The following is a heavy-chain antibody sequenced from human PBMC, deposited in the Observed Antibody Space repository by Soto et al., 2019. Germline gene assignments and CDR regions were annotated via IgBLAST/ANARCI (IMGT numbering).Heavy chain of an antibody. V-gene: IGHV3-66*01. J-gene: IGHJ5*02. CDR2: IYSGGST. CDR1: GFTVSSNY. D-gene: IGHD3-16*01. Sequence: HPGGSLRLSCAASGFTVSSNYMSWVRQAPGKGLEWVSVIYSGGSTYYADSVKGRFTISRDNSKNTLYLQMNSLRAEDMAVYYFARVFFDGAYDWGGIFWLDPWGQGTLVTVSS. CDR3: ARVFFDGAYDWGGIFWLDP.